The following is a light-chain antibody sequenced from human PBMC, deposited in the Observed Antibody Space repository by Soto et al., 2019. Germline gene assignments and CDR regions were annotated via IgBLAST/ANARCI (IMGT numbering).Light chain of an antibody. V-gene: IGLV2-11*01. Sequence: QSALTQPRSVSGSPGQSVTISCTGTSNDVGDYDYVSWYQQYPGKAPKLIIYDVNKRPSGVPDRFSGSKSGNTASLTISALQAEDEADYYCCSYAGGYTFVVGTGTQRTVL. CDR2: DVN. J-gene: IGLJ1*01. CDR1: SNDVGDYDY. CDR3: CSYAGGYTFV.